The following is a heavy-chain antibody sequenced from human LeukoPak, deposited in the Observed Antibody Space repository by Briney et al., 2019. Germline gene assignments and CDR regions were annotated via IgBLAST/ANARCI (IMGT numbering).Heavy chain of an antibody. CDR1: GFTFSNYW. CDR3: ARSLDYGGHCFFDY. J-gene: IGHJ4*02. D-gene: IGHD4-23*01. V-gene: IGHV3-7*01. Sequence: PGGSLRLSCAASGFTFSNYWMTWARQAPGKGLEWVANIKLDGSEKYYVDSVKGRFTISRDNAKNSVFLQMNSLRAEDTAVYYCARSLDYGGHCFFDYWGQRTLVTVSS. CDR2: IKLDGSEK.